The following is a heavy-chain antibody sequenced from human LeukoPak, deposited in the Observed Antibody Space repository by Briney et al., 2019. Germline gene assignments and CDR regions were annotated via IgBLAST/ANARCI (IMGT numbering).Heavy chain of an antibody. V-gene: IGHV3-30*03. Sequence: PGGSLRLSCAASGFPFSSYGMHWVRQAPGKGLEWVAAISNDGNNKFYADSVKGRFTISRDNPKNTMNLQMNSLRAEDTAVYYCARDSCPGSGGSCYSFYYFDYWGQGTLVTVSS. CDR3: ARDSCPGSGGSCYSFYYFDY. CDR1: GFPFSSYG. CDR2: ISNDGNNK. D-gene: IGHD2-15*01. J-gene: IGHJ4*02.